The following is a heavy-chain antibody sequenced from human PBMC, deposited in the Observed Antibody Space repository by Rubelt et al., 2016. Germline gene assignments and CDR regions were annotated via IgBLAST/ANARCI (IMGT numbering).Heavy chain of an antibody. D-gene: IGHD3-3*01. J-gene: IGHJ4*02. CDR1: GFTFSDHY. CDR2: IKSKREGGTT. Sequence: QVVENGGGLVQPGGSLRLSCAASGFTFSDHYMGWVRQAPGKGLEWVGRIKSKREGGTTDYAAPVKGRFTISRDDSENTLYLRMNGLKTEDTAIYYCTTACYDFWSGTDYFDYWGQGALVTVSS. CDR3: TTACYDFWSGTDYFDY. V-gene: IGHV3-15*01.